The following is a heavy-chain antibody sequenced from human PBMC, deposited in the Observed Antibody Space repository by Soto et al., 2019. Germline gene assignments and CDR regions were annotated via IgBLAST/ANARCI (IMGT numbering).Heavy chain of an antibody. CDR3: AHSLYDYVWGTNWFDP. D-gene: IGHD3-16*01. Sequence: QITLKESGPTLVKPTQTLTLTCTFSGFSLSTSGVGVGWIRQPPGKALEWLALIYWDDDKRYSPSLKSRLTITKDISKNQVVLTITNMDPVDTATYYCAHSLYDYVWGTNWFDPWGQGTLVTVSS. CDR2: IYWDDDK. J-gene: IGHJ5*02. CDR1: GFSLSTSGVG. V-gene: IGHV2-5*02.